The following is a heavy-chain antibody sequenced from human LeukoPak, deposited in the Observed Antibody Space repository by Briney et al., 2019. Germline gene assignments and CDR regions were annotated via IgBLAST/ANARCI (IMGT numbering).Heavy chain of an antibody. CDR3: AAGYIGGAMVTNAFDI. V-gene: IGHV1-58*01. CDR2: IVVGSGNT. D-gene: IGHD5-18*01. Sequence: TSVKVSCKASGFSFTNSAVQWVRQARAQGLEWIGWIVVGSGNTIYVQKFQERVTITRDMSTSTAYMELSSLRSEDTAVYYCAAGYIGGAMVTNAFDIWGQGTMVTVSS. CDR1: GFSFTNSA. J-gene: IGHJ3*02.